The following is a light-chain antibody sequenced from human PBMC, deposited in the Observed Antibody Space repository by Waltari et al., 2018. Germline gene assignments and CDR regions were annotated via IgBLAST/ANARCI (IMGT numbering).Light chain of an antibody. V-gene: IGLV1-51*01. J-gene: IGLJ3*02. CDR3: GTWDSSLSAGV. Sequence: QSVLTQPPSVSAAPGQKVTISCSRRSSTLGNYYVSWYQQRPGTVPTLLIYDNNKRPSGIPDRFSGSKSGTSATLGITGLQTGDEADYYCGTWDSSLSAGVFGGGTKLTVL. CDR2: DNN. CDR1: SSTLGNYY.